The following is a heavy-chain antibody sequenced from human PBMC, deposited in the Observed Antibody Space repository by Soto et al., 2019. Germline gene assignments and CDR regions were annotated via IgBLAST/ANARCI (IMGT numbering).Heavy chain of an antibody. D-gene: IGHD2-2*01. Sequence: EVQLVESGGGLIQPGGSLRLSCAASGFTVSSNYMSWVRQAPGKGLEWVSLIYSGGSTFYADSVKGRFTISRDNYNNTLYLQMNSLRAEDTAVYYCATGGSRYYFDYWGQGILVTVSS. V-gene: IGHV3-53*01. CDR1: GFTVSSNY. J-gene: IGHJ4*02. CDR2: IYSGGST. CDR3: ATGGSRYYFDY.